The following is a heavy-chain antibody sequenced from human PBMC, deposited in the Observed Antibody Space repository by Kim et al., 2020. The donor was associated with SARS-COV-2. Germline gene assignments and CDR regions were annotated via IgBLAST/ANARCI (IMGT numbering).Heavy chain of an antibody. V-gene: IGHV3-23*01. CDR2: ISGSGGGT. Sequence: GGSLRLSCAATGFSFSSYAMNWVCQAPGKGLEWVSAISGSGGGTYYSDSVKGRFTISRDNSKNTLYLQMNSLRAEDTAVYYCARKGYYDGSGYYYFDYWG. CDR1: GFSFSSYA. CDR3: ARKGYYDGSGYYYFDY. D-gene: IGHD3-22*01. J-gene: IGHJ4*01.